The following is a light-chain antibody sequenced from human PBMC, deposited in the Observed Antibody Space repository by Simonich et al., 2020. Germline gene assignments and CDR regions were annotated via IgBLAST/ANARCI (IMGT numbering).Light chain of an antibody. J-gene: IGKJ1*01. Sequence: AIQMTQSPSSLSASVGDRVTITCRASQGIRNDLGWYQQKQGKAPKILIYAASSLQSRVPARFSGSGSGTDFTLTISSLQPEDFATYYCLQDYNYPWTFGQGTKVEIK. CDR2: AAS. CDR3: LQDYNYPWT. V-gene: IGKV1-6*01. CDR1: QGIRND.